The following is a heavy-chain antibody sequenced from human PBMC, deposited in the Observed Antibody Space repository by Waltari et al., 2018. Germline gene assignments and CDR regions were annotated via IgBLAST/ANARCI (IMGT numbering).Heavy chain of an antibody. J-gene: IGHJ5*01. CDR1: GYSVTGNYY. V-gene: IGHV4-38-2*01. Sequence: QVQLQESGPGLVKPSETLSLTCAVSGYSVTGNYYWSWIRQPPGKGLEWIGSIYHSGGPHYNPSLKSRDTISVDMSKNQFSLKLRSVTAADTAVYYCARSPFSSGYDGYDFVWFDSWGQGTLATVSS. CDR2: IYHSGGP. D-gene: IGHD5-12*01. CDR3: ARSPFSSGYDGYDFVWFDS.